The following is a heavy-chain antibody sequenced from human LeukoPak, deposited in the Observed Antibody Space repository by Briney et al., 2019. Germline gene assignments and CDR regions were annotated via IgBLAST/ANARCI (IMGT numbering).Heavy chain of an antibody. J-gene: IGHJ4*02. V-gene: IGHV4-34*09. CDR1: GGSFSGYY. Sequence: NASETLSLTCVVYGGSFSGYYWSWVRQAPGKGLEWIGYIYYSGSTYYNPSLKSRVTISVDTSKNQFSLKLSSVTAADTAVYYCARGPDYWGQGTLVTVSS. CDR2: IYYSGST. CDR3: ARGPDY.